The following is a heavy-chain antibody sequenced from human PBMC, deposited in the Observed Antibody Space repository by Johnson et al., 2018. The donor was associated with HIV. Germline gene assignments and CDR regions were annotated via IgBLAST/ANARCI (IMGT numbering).Heavy chain of an antibody. CDR1: AFTFSDYY. D-gene: IGHD2-8*01. Sequence: QMQLVESGGGLVQPGGSLRLSCAASAFTFSDYYMTWMRQAPGKGLEWVSYISSSGSNIYKADSVKGRFTISRDNAKNSLYLQMNSLRAEDTALYYCAKDKGNGSQWLPPPDAFDIWGQGTMVTVSS. V-gene: IGHV3-11*01. J-gene: IGHJ3*02. CDR3: AKDKGNGSQWLPPPDAFDI. CDR2: ISSSGSNI.